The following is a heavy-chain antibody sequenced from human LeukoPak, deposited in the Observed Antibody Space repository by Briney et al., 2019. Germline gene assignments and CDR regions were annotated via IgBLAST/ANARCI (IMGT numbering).Heavy chain of an antibody. CDR1: GGSISSSSYY. CDR2: IYYSGST. CDR3: ARASSFSLDY. V-gene: IGHV4-39*07. J-gene: IGHJ4*02. Sequence: SETLSLTCTVSGGSISSSSYYWGWIRQPPGKGLEWIGSIYYSGSTYYNPSLKSRVIISVDTSKNQFSLKLSSVTAADTAVYYCARASSFSLDYWGQGTLVTVSS.